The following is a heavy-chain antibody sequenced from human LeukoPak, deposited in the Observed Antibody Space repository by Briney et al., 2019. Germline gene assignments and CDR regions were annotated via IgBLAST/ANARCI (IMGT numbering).Heavy chain of an antibody. CDR3: ATDISLAGPGY. V-gene: IGHV3-33*01. CDR1: GFTFSSYG. CDR2: IWYDGSNK. Sequence: PGGSLRLSYAASGFTFSSYGMHWVRQAPGKGLEWVAVIWYDGSNKYYADSVKGRFTISRDDSKNTLYLQMNSLRAEDTAVYYCATDISLAGPGYWGQGTLVTVSS. J-gene: IGHJ4*02. D-gene: IGHD6-19*01.